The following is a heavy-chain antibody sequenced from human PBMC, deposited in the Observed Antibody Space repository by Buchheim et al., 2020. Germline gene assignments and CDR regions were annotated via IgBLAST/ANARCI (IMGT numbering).Heavy chain of an antibody. D-gene: IGHD5-18*01. J-gene: IGHJ6*02. CDR2: ISSSGSTI. V-gene: IGHV3-48*03. Sequence: EVQLVESGGGLVQPGGSLRLSCAASGFTFSSYEMTWVRQAPGKGLEWVSYISSSGSTIYYADSVKGRFTISRANAKNSLNLPMNSRRAEDTAVYYCAGGSYGFLYYGMDVWGQGTT. CDR3: AGGSYGFLYYGMDV. CDR1: GFTFSSYE.